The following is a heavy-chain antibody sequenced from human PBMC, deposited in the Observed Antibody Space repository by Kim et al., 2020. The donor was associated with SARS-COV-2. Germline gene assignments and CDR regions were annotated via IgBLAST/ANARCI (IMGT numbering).Heavy chain of an antibody. V-gene: IGHV3-15*01. CDR2: ITSKTDGGTT. D-gene: IGHD3-10*01. Sequence: GGSLRLSCAASGFTFSNAWMSWVRQAPGKGLEWVGRITSKTDGGTTDYAAPVKGRFTISRDDSKNTLYLQMNSLKTEDTAVYYCTTDFDVLLWFGEPRGFDYWGQGTLVTVSS. CDR1: GFTFSNAW. J-gene: IGHJ4*02. CDR3: TTDFDVLLWFGEPRGFDY.